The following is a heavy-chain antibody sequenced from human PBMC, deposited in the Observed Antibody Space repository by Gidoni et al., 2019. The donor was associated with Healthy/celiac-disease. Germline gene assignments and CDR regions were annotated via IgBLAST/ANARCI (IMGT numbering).Heavy chain of an antibody. CDR3: AKDAVKFYGASGVDY. D-gene: IGHD3-10*01. CDR1: GFPFSSYA. Sequence: EVQLLESGGGLVQHGGSLRLSCAASGFPFSSYAMSWVRQAPGKGLEWVSAISGSGGSTYYADSVKGRFTISRDNSKNTLYLQMNSLRAEDTAVYYCAKDAVKFYGASGVDYWGQGTLVTVSS. V-gene: IGHV3-23*01. CDR2: ISGSGGST. J-gene: IGHJ4*02.